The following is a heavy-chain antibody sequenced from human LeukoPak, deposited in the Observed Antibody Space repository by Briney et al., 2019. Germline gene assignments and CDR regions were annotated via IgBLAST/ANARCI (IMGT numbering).Heavy chain of an antibody. J-gene: IGHJ6*03. V-gene: IGHV3-23*01. D-gene: IGHD5-12*01. CDR3: AKGGNGGYDYWYYMDV. CDR1: GFTFSSYA. CDR2: ISGSGGST. Sequence: PGGSLRLSCAASGFTFSSYAMSWVRQAPGKGLEWVSAISGSGGSTYYADSVKGRFTISRDNSKNTLYLQMNGLRAEDTAVYYCAKGGNGGYDYWYYMDVWGKGTTVTVSS.